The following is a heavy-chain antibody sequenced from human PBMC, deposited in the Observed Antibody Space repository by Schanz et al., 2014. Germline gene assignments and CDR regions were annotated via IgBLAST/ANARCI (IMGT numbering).Heavy chain of an antibody. V-gene: IGHV3-30*02. Sequence: VVESGGGLVKPGGSLRLSCAASGFTFSNYGIHWVRQAPGKGLEWVAVIYYDGGLRFFADSVKGRFTISRDNSKNTLYLQMNSLRGDDTAIYYCVKGGTNTLDSWGQGTLVTVSS. CDR3: VKGGTNTLDS. J-gene: IGHJ4*02. CDR2: IYYDGGLR. CDR1: GFTFSNYG.